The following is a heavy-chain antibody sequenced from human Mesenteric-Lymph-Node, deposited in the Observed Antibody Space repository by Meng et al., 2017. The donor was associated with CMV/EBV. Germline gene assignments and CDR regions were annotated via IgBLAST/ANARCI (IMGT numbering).Heavy chain of an antibody. J-gene: IGHJ4*02. Sequence: GESLKISCAASGFIFSDYSMNWLRQAPGKGLEWVSSISYDSNYIYYADSVKGRFTISRDNAKNSLYLQMNSLRAEDTAVYYCARELIDYWGQGTLVTVSS. V-gene: IGHV3-21*01. CDR1: GFIFSDYS. CDR3: ARELIDY. CDR2: ISYDSNYI.